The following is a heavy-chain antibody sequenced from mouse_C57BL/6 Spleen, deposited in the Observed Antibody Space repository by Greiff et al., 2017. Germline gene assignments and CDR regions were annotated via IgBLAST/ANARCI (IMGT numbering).Heavy chain of an antibody. Sequence: EVMLVESGGGLVKPGGSLKLSCAASGFTFSSYAMSWVRQTPEKRLEWVATISDGGSCTYYPDNVKGRFTISRDNAKNNLYLQMSHLKSEDTAMYYCALYYYGSSDAMDYWGQGTSVTVSS. CDR1: GFTFSSYA. J-gene: IGHJ4*01. D-gene: IGHD1-1*01. CDR2: ISDGGSCT. V-gene: IGHV5-4*03. CDR3: ALYYYGSSDAMDY.